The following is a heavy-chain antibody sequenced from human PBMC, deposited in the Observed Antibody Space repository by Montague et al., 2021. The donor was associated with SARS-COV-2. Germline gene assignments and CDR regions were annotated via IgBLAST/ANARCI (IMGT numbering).Heavy chain of an antibody. Sequence: SLRLSCAASGFTFSNYAMSWVRQAPGKGLEWVSAVSGSGGSTYYADSVKGRFTIYRDTSKNTLYLQMKSLRSEDTAVYYCAKDAYYYDNSGYYGFDYWGQGTLVTVSS. CDR2: VSGSGGST. V-gene: IGHV3-23*01. CDR3: AKDAYYYDNSGYYGFDY. D-gene: IGHD3-22*01. J-gene: IGHJ4*02. CDR1: GFTFSNYA.